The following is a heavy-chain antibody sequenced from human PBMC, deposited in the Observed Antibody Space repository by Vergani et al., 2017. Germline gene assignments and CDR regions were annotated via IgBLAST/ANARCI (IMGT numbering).Heavy chain of an antibody. V-gene: IGHV1-2*02. CDR3: AEFGYCSSTNCYTRDY. J-gene: IGHJ4*02. Sequence: QVQLVQSGAEVKKPGASVKVSCKASGYTFTGYYMHWVRQAPGQGLEWMGWINPNSGGTNYAQKFQGRVTMTRDTSISTAYMELSRLRSDDTAVYYCAEFGYCSSTNCYTRDYWGQGTLVTVSS. CDR2: INPNSGGT. D-gene: IGHD2-2*02. CDR1: GYTFTGYY.